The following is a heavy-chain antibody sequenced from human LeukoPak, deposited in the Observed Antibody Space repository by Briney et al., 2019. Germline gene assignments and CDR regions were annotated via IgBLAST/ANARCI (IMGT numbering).Heavy chain of an antibody. CDR1: GGSISTYY. V-gene: IGHV4-59*12. CDR3: ARNMITFGGVIVIRAFDI. CDR2: INYSGRT. D-gene: IGHD3-16*02. J-gene: IGHJ3*02. Sequence: SETLSLTCTVSGGSISTYYWSWVRQSPGKGLEWIGYINYSGRTNSSPSLKSRVAISVDTSKNQFSLKLSSVTAADTAVYYCARNMITFGGVIVIRAFDIWGQGTMVTVSS.